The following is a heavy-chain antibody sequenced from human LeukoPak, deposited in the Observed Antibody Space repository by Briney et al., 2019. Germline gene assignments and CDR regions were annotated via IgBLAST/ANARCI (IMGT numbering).Heavy chain of an antibody. CDR2: ISYDGSNK. D-gene: IGHD2-2*01. J-gene: IGHJ5*02. Sequence: SGGSLRLSCAASGFTFSSYGMHWVRQAPGKGLEWVAVISYDGSNKCYADSVKGRFTISRDNSENTLYLQMNSLRAEDTAVYYCAKGSSRYQPSSPFDPWGQGTLVTVSS. CDR1: GFTFSSYG. V-gene: IGHV3-30*18. CDR3: AKGSSRYQPSSPFDP.